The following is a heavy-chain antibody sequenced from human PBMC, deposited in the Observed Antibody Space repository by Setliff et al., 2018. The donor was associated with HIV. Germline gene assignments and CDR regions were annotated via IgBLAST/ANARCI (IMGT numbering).Heavy chain of an antibody. J-gene: IGHJ5*02. CDR1: GDSITSGHFY. CDR2: ILDGRVT. D-gene: IGHD6-19*01. V-gene: IGHV4-39*01. Sequence: PSETLSLTCTVSGDSITSGHFYWGWIRQAPGKGLEWTGNILDGRVTFFNPSLRGRVTISVDASKNQVSLNLRSVTAADSAVYHCARPHSGRGGGAYSDPWGQGILVTVSS. CDR3: ARPHSGRGGGAYSDP.